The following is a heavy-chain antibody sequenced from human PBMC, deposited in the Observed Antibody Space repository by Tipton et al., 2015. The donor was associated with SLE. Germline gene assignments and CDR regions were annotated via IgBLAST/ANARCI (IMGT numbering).Heavy chain of an antibody. CDR2: ISWNGGII. Sequence: SLRLSCTTSGFTFDDYAMHWVRQAPGKGLEWVSGISWNGGIIGYADSVKGRFTISRDNAKNSLYLQMNSLRVEDTAVYFCAGDDYASGITWGQGTLVTVSS. CDR1: GFTFDDYA. V-gene: IGHV3-9*01. J-gene: IGHJ5*02. D-gene: IGHD3-10*01. CDR3: AGDDYASGIT.